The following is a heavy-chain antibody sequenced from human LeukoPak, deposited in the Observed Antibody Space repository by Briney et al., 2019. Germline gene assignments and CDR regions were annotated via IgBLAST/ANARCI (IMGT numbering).Heavy chain of an antibody. CDR2: INHSGST. CDR1: GGSFSGFY. CDR3: ARVYWYYFDY. J-gene: IGHJ4*02. D-gene: IGHD2-8*02. Sequence: SETLSLTCAVYGGSFSGFYWSWIRQTPGKGLQWIGEINHSGSTNYNPSLKSRVTISIDTSKKQVSLRLSSVTAADTAVYYCARVYWYYFDYWGQGTLVTVSS. V-gene: IGHV4-34*01.